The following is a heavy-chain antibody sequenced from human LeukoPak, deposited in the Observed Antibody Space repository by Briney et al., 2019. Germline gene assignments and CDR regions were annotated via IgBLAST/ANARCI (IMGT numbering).Heavy chain of an antibody. CDR1: GFTFSSYG. V-gene: IGHV3-33*06. J-gene: IGHJ4*02. Sequence: GGSLRLSCAASGFTFSSYGMHCVRQAPGKGLEWVAVIWYDGSNKYYADSVKGRFTISRDNSKNTLYLQMNSLRAEDTAVYYCAKGHYYDSSGPFDYWGQGTLVTVSS. D-gene: IGHD3-22*01. CDR3: AKGHYYDSSGPFDY. CDR2: IWYDGSNK.